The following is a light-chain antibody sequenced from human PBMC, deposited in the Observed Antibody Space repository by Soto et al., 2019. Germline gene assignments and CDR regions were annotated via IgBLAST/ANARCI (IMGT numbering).Light chain of an antibody. J-gene: IGKJ2*01. V-gene: IGKV1-39*01. CDR3: QPGHTLPYT. CDR2: ASS. CDR1: QNIRNY. Sequence: DIQMTQSPSSLSSSIGDRVTITCRASQNIRNYLNWYQQQPGQAPNLLIYASSSLRGGVPSRFRGSGSVTEFTLTISSLQPEDFATYYCQPGHTLPYTFGQGTNLGI.